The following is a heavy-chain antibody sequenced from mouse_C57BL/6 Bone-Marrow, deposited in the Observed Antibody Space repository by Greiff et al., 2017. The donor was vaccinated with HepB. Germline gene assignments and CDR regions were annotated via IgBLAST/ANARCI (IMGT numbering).Heavy chain of an antibody. V-gene: IGHV1-42*01. CDR1: VYSFTGYY. Sequence: LQQSGPELVKPGASVKISCKASVYSFTGYYMNWVKQSPEKSLEWIGEINPSTGGTTYNQKFKAKATLTVDKSSSTAYMQLKSLTSEDSAVYYWASLYSNYWFAYWGQGTLVTVSA. J-gene: IGHJ3*01. CDR2: INPSTGGT. D-gene: IGHD2-5*01. CDR3: ASLYSNYWFAY.